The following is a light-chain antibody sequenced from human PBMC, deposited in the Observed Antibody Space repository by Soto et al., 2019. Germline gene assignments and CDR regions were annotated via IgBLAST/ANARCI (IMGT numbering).Light chain of an antibody. CDR1: QSVSSN. Sequence: EIVMTQSPATLSVSPGERATLSCRASQSVSSNLAWYQQKPGQAPRLLIYGASTRATGIPARFSGSGSGTEFNLTISSLQSEDFAVYYCQQYNNWWTFGQGTKLEIK. CDR2: GAS. J-gene: IGKJ1*01. V-gene: IGKV3-15*01. CDR3: QQYNNWWT.